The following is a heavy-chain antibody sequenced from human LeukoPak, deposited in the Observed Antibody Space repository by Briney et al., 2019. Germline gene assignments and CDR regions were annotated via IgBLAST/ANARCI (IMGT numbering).Heavy chain of an antibody. CDR3: AKVPHSSGWYYFDY. CDR1: GFTFSSYG. CDR2: ISYDGSNK. V-gene: IGHV3-30*18. Sequence: GGSLRLSCAASGFTFSSYGMHWVRQAPGKGLEWVAIISYDGSNKYYADSVEGRFTISRDNSKNTLYLQMNSLRAEDTAVYYCAKVPHSSGWYYFDYWGQGTLVTVSS. D-gene: IGHD6-19*01. J-gene: IGHJ4*02.